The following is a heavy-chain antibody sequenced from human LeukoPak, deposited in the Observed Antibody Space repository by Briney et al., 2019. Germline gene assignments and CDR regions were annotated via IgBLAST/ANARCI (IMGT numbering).Heavy chain of an antibody. CDR2: ISAYNGNT. J-gene: IGHJ4*02. CDR1: GYTFTSYG. CDR3: AAGYSSSWFVGFDY. V-gene: IGHV1-18*01. Sequence: ASVKVSCKASGYTFTSYGISWVRQAPGQGLEWMGWISAYNGNTNYAQKLQGRVTMTTDTSTSTAYMELRSLRSADTAVYYCAAGYSSSWFVGFDYWGQGTLVTVSS. D-gene: IGHD6-13*01.